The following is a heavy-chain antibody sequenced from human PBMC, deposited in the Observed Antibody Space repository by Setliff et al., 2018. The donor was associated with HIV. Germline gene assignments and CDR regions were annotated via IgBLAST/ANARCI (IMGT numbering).Heavy chain of an antibody. V-gene: IGHV4-38-2*01. CDR1: GYSISSGYY. D-gene: IGHD2-15*01. CDR3: ASCSGGSCALHAFDI. CDR2: IYHSGST. Sequence: SETLSLTCAVSGYSISSGYYWGWIRQPPGKGLEWIGSIYHSGSTYYNPSLKSRVTISVDTSKNQSSLKLSSVTAADTAVYYCASCSGGSCALHAFDIWGQGTMVTVSS. J-gene: IGHJ3*02.